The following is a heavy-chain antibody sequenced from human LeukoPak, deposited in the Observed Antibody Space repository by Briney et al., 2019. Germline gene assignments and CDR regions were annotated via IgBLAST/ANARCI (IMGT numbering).Heavy chain of an antibody. CDR1: GFTFSSYW. CDR2: IKQVGSEK. Sequence: GGSLRLSCAASGFTFSSYWMSWVRQAPGKGLEWVANIKQVGSEKYYVDSVKGRFTISRDNAKNSLYLQMNSLRAEDTAVYYCAREDITMVRGVTDYYYYMDVWGKGTTVTVSS. CDR3: AREDITMVRGVTDYYYYMDV. J-gene: IGHJ6*03. V-gene: IGHV3-7*01. D-gene: IGHD3-10*01.